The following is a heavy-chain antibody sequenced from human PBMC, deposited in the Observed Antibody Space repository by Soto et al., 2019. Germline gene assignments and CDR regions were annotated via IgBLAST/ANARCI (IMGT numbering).Heavy chain of an antibody. CDR3: AKDRRSSWTFDY. D-gene: IGHD6-13*01. CDR1: VFSLSNYG. Sequence: QVQLVESGGGVVQPGRSLRLSCAASVFSLSNYGMNWVRQAPGKGLEWVAVLSYDGSDEHYADSVKGRFTSSRDNSKNTVYLQMNSLRVEDTAVYYCAKDRRSSWTFDYWGQGTLVTVSS. J-gene: IGHJ4*02. CDR2: LSYDGSDE. V-gene: IGHV3-30*18.